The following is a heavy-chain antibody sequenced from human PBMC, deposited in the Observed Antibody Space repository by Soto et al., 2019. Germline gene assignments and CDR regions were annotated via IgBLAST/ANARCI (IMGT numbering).Heavy chain of an antibody. CDR1: GFTFTRYS. CDR2: ISSTTNYI. Sequence: LRLSCAASGFTFTRYSMNWVRQAPGKGLEWVSSISSTTNYIYYGDSMKGRFTISRDNAKNSLYLEMNSLGAEDTAEYYCARESEDLTSNFDYWGQGTLVTVSS. CDR3: ARESEDLTSNFDY. J-gene: IGHJ4*02. V-gene: IGHV3-21*06.